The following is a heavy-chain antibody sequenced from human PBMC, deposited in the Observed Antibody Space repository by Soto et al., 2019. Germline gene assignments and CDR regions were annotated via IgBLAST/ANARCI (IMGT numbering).Heavy chain of an antibody. J-gene: IGHJ4*02. CDR1: GGSINSTSYY. V-gene: IGHV4-39*01. CDR2: IYYSGST. CDR3: AGLYFHFDY. Sequence: SETLSLTCTVSGGSINSTSYYWGWIRQPPGKGLEWIGTIYYSGSTYYNPSLKSRVTRSVDTSKNQFSLKLSSVTAADTAVYYCAGLYFHFDYWGQRTLVTVSS. D-gene: IGHD2-8*01.